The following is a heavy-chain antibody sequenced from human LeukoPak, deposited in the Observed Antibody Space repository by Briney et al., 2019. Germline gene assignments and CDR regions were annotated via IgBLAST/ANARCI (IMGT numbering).Heavy chain of an antibody. CDR1: GFTFSSYA. CDR3: ARETEAFDY. V-gene: IGHV3-30-3*01. Sequence: EGSLRLSCSASGFTFSSYAMHWVRQAPGKGLEWVAVISYDGSNKFYAGSVKGRFTISRDNSKNTLYLQMNSLRPEDTAVYYCARETEAFDYWGQGTLVTVSS. CDR2: ISYDGSNK. J-gene: IGHJ4*02.